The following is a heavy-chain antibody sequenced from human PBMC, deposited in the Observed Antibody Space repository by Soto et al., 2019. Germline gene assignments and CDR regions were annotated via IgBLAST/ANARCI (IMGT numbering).Heavy chain of an antibody. V-gene: IGHV3-23*01. Sequence: GGSLRLSCAASEFAFSNYAMSWVRQAPGKGLEWVSGIGSSGDGTYYADSVKGRFTISRDNSKNTLYLQMNSLRAEDTALYYCAKGDYSASGSYFPHIPYGHWGQGTVVTVSS. CDR1: EFAFSNYA. J-gene: IGHJ4*02. D-gene: IGHD3-10*01. CDR3: AKGDYSASGSYFPHIPYGH. CDR2: IGSSGDGT.